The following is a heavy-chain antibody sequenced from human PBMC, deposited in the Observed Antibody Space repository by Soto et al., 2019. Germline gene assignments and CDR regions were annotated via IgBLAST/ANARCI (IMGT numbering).Heavy chain of an antibody. CDR3: ASHMPASRLTTFYYHGMDV. J-gene: IGHJ6*02. Sequence: SQTLSHTCTVSGGSISISSGYWVWICQRPGNWLGRIGSIYYSGSTYHNPSLKSRVTISVDTSKNQSSLKLSSLTAADTAVYYCASHMPASRLTTFYYHGMDVWGQGTTVTVSS. D-gene: IGHD4-4*01. CDR2: IYYSGST. V-gene: IGHV4-39*01. CDR1: GGSISISSGY.